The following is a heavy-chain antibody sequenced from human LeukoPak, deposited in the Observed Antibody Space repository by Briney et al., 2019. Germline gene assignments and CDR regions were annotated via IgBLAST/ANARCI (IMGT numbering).Heavy chain of an antibody. D-gene: IGHD3-3*01. CDR2: ITGSGGST. Sequence: GGSLRLSCAGSGFTFSSYAMSWVRQAPGKGLEWVSAITGSGGSTYYADSVKGRFTISRDDSKNTLYLQMNSLRAEDTAVYYCAKDRDYDLWSGYYYWGQGTLVTVSS. V-gene: IGHV3-23*01. CDR3: AKDRDYDLWSGYYY. J-gene: IGHJ4*02. CDR1: GFTFSSYA.